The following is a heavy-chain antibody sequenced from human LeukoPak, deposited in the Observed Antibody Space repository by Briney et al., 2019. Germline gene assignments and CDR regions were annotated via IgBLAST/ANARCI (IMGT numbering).Heavy chain of an antibody. CDR2: ISGASGGNS. CDR3: ASMTTVTLDDAFDI. CDR1: GFIFSSYA. Sequence: GGSPRLSCAAPGFIFSSYAMSWVRQAPGKGLEWVSVISGASGGNSYYPDSVKGRFTISRDNSKNTLYLQMNSLRAEDTAVYYCASMTTVTLDDAFDIWGQGTMVTVSS. V-gene: IGHV3-23*01. D-gene: IGHD4-17*01. J-gene: IGHJ3*02.